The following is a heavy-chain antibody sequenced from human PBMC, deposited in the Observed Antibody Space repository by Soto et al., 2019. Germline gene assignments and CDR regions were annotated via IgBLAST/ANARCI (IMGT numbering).Heavy chain of an antibody. V-gene: IGHV3-15*01. Sequence: GGSLRLSCAASGFTFSNAWMSWVRQAPGKGLEWVGRIKSKTDGGTTDYAAPVKGRFTISRDDSKNTLYLQMNSLKTEDTAVYYCTTSLNYYDSSGYSNTDYWGQGTLVTVSS. J-gene: IGHJ4*02. D-gene: IGHD3-22*01. CDR2: IKSKTDGGTT. CDR1: GFTFSNAW. CDR3: TTSLNYYDSSGYSNTDY.